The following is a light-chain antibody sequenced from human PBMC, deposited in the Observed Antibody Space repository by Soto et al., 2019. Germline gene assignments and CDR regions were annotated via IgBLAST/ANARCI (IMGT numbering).Light chain of an antibody. CDR3: AAWDDSRSGYV. CDR2: RNN. CDR1: SSNIGSNY. Sequence: QSVLTQPPSASGTPGQRVTISCSGSSSNIGSNYVYWYQQLPGTAPKLLIYRNNQRPSGVPDRFSGSKSGTSASLAISGLRSEDEDDYYCAAWDDSRSGYVFGTGTKLTVL. V-gene: IGLV1-47*01. J-gene: IGLJ1*01.